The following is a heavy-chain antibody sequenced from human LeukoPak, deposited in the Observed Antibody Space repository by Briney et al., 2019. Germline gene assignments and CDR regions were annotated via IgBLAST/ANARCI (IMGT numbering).Heavy chain of an antibody. CDR3: AKALNHWYFDL. CDR1: GFTFSSYD. CDR2: SGGDGGST. V-gene: IGHV3-23*01. J-gene: IGHJ2*01. Sequence: GGSLRLSCAASGFTFSSYDMSWVRQAPGKGLEWVSASGGDGGSTYADSVKGRFTISRDSSKNTLYLQMNSLRAEDTATYYCAKALNHWYFDLWGRSNLVTVSS.